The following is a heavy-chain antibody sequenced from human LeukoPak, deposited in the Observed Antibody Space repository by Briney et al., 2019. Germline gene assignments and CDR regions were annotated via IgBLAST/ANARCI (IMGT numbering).Heavy chain of an antibody. V-gene: IGHV3-74*01. Sequence: GGSLRLSCAASGFTFSSYWMHWVRQAPGKGLVWVPHINSDGSSTSYADSVKGRFTISRDNAKNSVHLQMNSLRAEDTAVYYCARDQGASGGNWGQGTLVTVSS. D-gene: IGHD3-10*01. CDR3: ARDQGASGGN. J-gene: IGHJ4*02. CDR2: INSDGSST. CDR1: GFTFSSYW.